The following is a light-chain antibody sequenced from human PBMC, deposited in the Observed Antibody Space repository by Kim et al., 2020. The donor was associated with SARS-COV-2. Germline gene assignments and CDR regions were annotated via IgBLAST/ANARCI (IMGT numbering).Light chain of an antibody. CDR3: QAWDSSTARYV. V-gene: IGLV3-1*01. Sequence: PGQTASITCSGDKLGDKYACWYQQKPGQSPVLVIYQDSKRPSGIPERVSGSNSGNTATLTISGTQAMDEADYYCQAWDSSTARYVFGTGTKVTVL. J-gene: IGLJ1*01. CDR1: KLGDKY. CDR2: QDS.